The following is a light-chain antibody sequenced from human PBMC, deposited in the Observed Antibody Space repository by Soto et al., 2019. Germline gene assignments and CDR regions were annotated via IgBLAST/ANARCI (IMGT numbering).Light chain of an antibody. J-gene: IGKJ1*01. Sequence: DIQMTQSPSFVSASVGDRVTITCRASHYISSWLAWYQQKPGKAPKLLIYGASRLQIGAPSRFSGSESGTEFTLTISSLQPEDLGTYYCQQSNSFPWTFGQGTKVEIK. CDR1: HYISSW. V-gene: IGKV1-12*01. CDR2: GAS. CDR3: QQSNSFPWT.